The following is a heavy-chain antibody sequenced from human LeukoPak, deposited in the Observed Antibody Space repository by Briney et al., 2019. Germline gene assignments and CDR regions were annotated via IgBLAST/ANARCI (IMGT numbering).Heavy chain of an antibody. D-gene: IGHD3-3*01. CDR1: DYSISNDYN. CDR3: ARVCYDFWSGWGYYYYYYMDV. Sequence: SETLSHTCSVSDYSISNDYNWGWIRQTPGKGLEWIGSIYHSGGTYYNPSLKSRVTISLDTSKNQFSLKLSSVTAADTAVYYCARVCYDFWSGWGYYYYYYMDVWGKGTTVTVSS. J-gene: IGHJ6*03. V-gene: IGHV4-38-2*02. CDR2: IYHSGGT.